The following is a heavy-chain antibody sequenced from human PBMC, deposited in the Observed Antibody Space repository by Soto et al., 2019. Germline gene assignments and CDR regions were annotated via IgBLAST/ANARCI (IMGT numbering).Heavy chain of an antibody. CDR2: IFHGGSA. CDR3: ARLRDYYHTSGYPQGFYFDY. J-gene: IGHJ4*02. Sequence: TLSLTCRFSGFSLNSAIYYWRWVRQRPGKGLEWIGHIFHGGSAYYNAFLKTRLSISVDTSKNQFSLKLNSVTAADTAVYYCARLRDYYHTSGYPQGFYFDYWGQGTLVTVSS. CDR1: GFSLNSAIYY. V-gene: IGHV4-31*03. D-gene: IGHD3-22*01.